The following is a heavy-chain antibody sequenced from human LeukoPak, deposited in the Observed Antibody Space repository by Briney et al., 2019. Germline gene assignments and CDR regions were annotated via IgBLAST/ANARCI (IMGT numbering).Heavy chain of an antibody. CDR3: ARGDSSGYLEYFQH. V-gene: IGHV4-59*01. Sequence: SETLSLTCTVSGASISGYYWSWIRQPPGKGLEWIGYIYYSGSANYNPSLKSRVTLSVDTSKNQFSLKLSSVTAADTAVYYCARGDSSGYLEYFQHWGQGTLVTVSS. CDR1: GASISGYY. CDR2: IYYSGSA. D-gene: IGHD3-22*01. J-gene: IGHJ1*01.